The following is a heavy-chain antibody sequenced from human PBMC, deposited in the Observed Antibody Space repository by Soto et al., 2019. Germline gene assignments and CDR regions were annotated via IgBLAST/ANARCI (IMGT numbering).Heavy chain of an antibody. CDR2: INSDGSST. Sequence: EMQLVESGGGLVQPGGSLRLSCAASGFTFSSYWMHWVRQAPGKGLVWVSRINSDGSSTSYADSVKGRFTISRDNAKNTLYLQMNSLRAEDTAVYYCARDAPGERSSFSGDGFDPWGQGTLVTVSS. V-gene: IGHV3-74*01. D-gene: IGHD6-6*01. J-gene: IGHJ5*02. CDR1: GFTFSSYW. CDR3: ARDAPGERSSFSGDGFDP.